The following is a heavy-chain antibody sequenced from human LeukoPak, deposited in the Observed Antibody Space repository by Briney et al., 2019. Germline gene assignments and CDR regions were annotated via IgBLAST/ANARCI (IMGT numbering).Heavy chain of an antibody. D-gene: IGHD6-19*01. J-gene: IGHJ4*02. CDR2: INSDGSEK. Sequence: PGGSLRLSCAASGFNLSNYNMNWVRQAPGKGLEWVAHINSDGSEKNYVDSVKGRFTISRDNARNSQFLHMNSLRAEDTAVYYCASGGGWVFFNWGRGTLVTVSS. V-gene: IGHV3-7*01. CDR1: GFNLSNYN. CDR3: ASGGGWVFFN.